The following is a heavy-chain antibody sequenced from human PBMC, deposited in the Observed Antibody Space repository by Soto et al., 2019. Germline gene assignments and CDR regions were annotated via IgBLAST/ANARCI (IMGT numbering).Heavy chain of an antibody. V-gene: IGHV3-23*01. D-gene: IGHD3-22*01. CDR3: AKDLKRKVVVITTFDY. J-gene: IGHJ4*02. CDR1: GFTFSSYA. Sequence: PGGSLRLSCAASGFTFSSYAMSWVRQAPGKGLEWVSAISGSGGSTYYAESVKGRFTISRDNSKNTLYLQMNSLRAEDTAVYYCAKDLKRKVVVITTFDYWGQGTLVTVSS. CDR2: ISGSGGST.